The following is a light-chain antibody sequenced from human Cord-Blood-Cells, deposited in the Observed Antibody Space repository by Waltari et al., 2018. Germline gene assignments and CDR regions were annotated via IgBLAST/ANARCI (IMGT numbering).Light chain of an antibody. CDR2: WAS. CDR3: QQYYSTPYS. V-gene: IGKV4-1*01. J-gene: IGKJ2*03. Sequence: DIVMTQSPDSLAVSPGERATINCKSSQSVLYSSNNKNYLAWYQQKPLQPPKRLIDWASTRESGVPDRFSGSGSGTDFTLTISSLQAEDVAVYYCQQYYSTPYSFGQGTKLEIK. CDR1: QSVLYSSNNKNY.